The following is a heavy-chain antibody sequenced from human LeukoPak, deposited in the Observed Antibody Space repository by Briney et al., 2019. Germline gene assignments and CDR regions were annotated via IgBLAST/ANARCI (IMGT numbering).Heavy chain of an antibody. D-gene: IGHD1-26*01. Sequence: ALVKVSCKASGYTFADYFIHWVRQAPGQGLEWMGRINPNTGGAEYAPKFQGWVTMTRDTSISTAYVEVNRLMSDDTAVYACATDLMSTSNWEFDYWGQGTLVIVSS. CDR1: GYTFADYF. J-gene: IGHJ4*02. V-gene: IGHV1-2*04. CDR3: ATDLMSTSNWEFDY. CDR2: INPNTGGA.